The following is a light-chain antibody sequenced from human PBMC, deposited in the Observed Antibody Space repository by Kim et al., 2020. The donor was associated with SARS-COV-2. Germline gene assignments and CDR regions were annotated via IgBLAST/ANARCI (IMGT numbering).Light chain of an antibody. CDR3: QQYNSYSLT. CDR2: KAS. V-gene: IGKV1-5*03. CDR1: QRISSW. J-gene: IGKJ1*01. Sequence: ASVGDRVTITCRASQRISSWLAWYQQKTGKAPKLLIYKASSLESGVPSRFCGSGSGTEFSLTISSLQPDDFATYYCQQYNSYSLTFGQGTKVEIK.